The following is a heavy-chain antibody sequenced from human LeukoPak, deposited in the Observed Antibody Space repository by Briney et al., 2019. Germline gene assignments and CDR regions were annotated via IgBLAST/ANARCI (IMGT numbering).Heavy chain of an antibody. V-gene: IGHV3-21*01. Sequence: GGSLRLSCAASGFTFTSYSMNWVRQAPGEGLEWVSSISSSSSYIYYADSVKGRFTISRDNAKNSLYLQMNSLRAEDTAVYYCARANYGSGSYPLDYWGQGTLVTVSS. CDR2: ISSSSSYI. CDR1: GFTFTSYS. J-gene: IGHJ4*02. CDR3: ARANYGSGSYPLDY. D-gene: IGHD3-10*01.